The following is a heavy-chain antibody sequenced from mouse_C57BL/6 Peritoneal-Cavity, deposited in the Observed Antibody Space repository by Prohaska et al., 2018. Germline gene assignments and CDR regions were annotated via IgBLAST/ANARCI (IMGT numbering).Heavy chain of an antibody. Sequence: QVQLQQSGPELVKPGASVKISCKASGYSFTSYYIHRVKQRPGQGLEWIGWIYPGSGNTKYNEKFKGKATLTADTSSSTAYMQLSSLTSEDSAVYYCARGLGHYAMDYWGQGTSVTVSS. CDR1: GYSFTSYY. CDR3: ARGLGHYAMDY. D-gene: IGHD4-1*01. J-gene: IGHJ4*01. CDR2: IYPGSGNT. V-gene: IGHV1-66*01.